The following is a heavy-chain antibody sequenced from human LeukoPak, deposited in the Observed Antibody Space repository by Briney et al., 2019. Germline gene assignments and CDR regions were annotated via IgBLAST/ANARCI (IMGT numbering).Heavy chain of an antibody. D-gene: IGHD6-13*01. CDR2: INPNSGGT. Sequence: ASVKVSCKASGYTFTGYYMHWVRQAPGQGLEWMAWINPNSGGTNYAQKFQGRVTMTTDTSTSTAYMELRSLRPDDTAVYYCARDPGRYSSSLLDYWGQGTLVTVSS. J-gene: IGHJ4*02. CDR3: ARDPGRYSSSLLDY. V-gene: IGHV1-2*02. CDR1: GYTFTGYY.